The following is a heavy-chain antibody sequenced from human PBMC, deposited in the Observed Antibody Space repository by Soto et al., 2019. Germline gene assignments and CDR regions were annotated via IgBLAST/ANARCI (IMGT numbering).Heavy chain of an antibody. CDR3: ARRTDYGDYSDAFDV. D-gene: IGHD4-17*01. CDR1: GDTISNSDYY. V-gene: IGHV4-39*01. Sequence: QLQLQESGPGLVKPSETLSLTCTASGDTISNSDYYWGWIRQTPGRGLGWIGNIFYSGVTYYNPSLKSRVTISVDTSRNQFSLKLSSVTAADTALYYCARRTDYGDYSDAFDVWGHGSMVTVSS. CDR2: IFYSGVT. J-gene: IGHJ3*01.